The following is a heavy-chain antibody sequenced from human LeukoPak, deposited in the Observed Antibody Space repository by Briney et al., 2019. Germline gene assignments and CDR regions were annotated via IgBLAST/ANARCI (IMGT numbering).Heavy chain of an antibody. V-gene: IGHV3-21*01. CDR3: ARNSAFDI. J-gene: IGHJ3*02. Sequence: GGSLRLSCAASGFTFSDYSVNWVRQAPGKGLEWVSSIDSTSTYIYYADSVKGRFTISRDNAKNSLYLQMNSLRAEDTAVYYCARNSAFDIWGQGTMVTVSS. CDR2: IDSTSTYI. CDR1: GFTFSDYS.